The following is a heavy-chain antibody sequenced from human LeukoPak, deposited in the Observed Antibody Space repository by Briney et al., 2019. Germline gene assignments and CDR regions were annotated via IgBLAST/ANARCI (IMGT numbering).Heavy chain of an antibody. CDR1: GGSISSYY. Sequence: SETLSLTCTVSGGSISSYYWSWIRQPPGKGLEWIGYIYYSGSTNYNPSLKSRVTISVDTSKNQFSLKLSSVTAADTAVYYCARGGGSSSPFGLVDYWGQGTLVTVSS. D-gene: IGHD6-6*01. J-gene: IGHJ4*02. CDR2: IYYSGST. V-gene: IGHV4-59*08. CDR3: ARGGGSSSPFGLVDY.